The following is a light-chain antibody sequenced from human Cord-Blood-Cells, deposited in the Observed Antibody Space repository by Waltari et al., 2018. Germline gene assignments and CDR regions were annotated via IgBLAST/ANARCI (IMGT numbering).Light chain of an antibody. J-gene: IGKJ4*01. V-gene: IGKV1-39*01. CDR1: QSISSY. CDR3: QQSYSTPLT. Sequence: DIQMTQSPSSLSASVGDRVTITCRASQSISSYLNWYQQKPGKAPKLLIYAASSLQSGVLSRFSGSGSGTDFTLTISSLQPEDFATYNCQQSYSTPLTFGGGTKVEIK. CDR2: AAS.